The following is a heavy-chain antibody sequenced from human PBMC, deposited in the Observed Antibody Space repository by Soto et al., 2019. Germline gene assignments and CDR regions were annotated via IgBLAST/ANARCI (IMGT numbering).Heavy chain of an antibody. CDR1: GFTFSSYG. CDR3: AKLRGRYCSSTSCLWAFDN. V-gene: IGHV3-30*18. CDR2: ISYDGSNK. J-gene: IGHJ4*02. Sequence: GGSLRLSCAASGFTFSSYGMHWVRQAPGKGLEWVAVISYDGSNKYYADSVKGRFTISRDNSKNTLYLQMNSLRDEDTAVYYCAKLRGRYCSSTSCLWAFDNWGQGNLL. D-gene: IGHD2-2*01.